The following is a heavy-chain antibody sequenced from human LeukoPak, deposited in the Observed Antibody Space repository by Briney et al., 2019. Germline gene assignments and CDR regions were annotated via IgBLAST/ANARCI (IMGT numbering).Heavy chain of an antibody. V-gene: IGHV3-23*01. CDR2: ISASGGGT. J-gene: IGHJ4*02. CDR3: AKDRGGTYSYFCDY. D-gene: IGHD5-18*01. Sequence: GGSLRLSCAASGFTFSKYTMNWVRQAPGKGLEWVSGISASGGGTNYTDSVKGRFTISRDNSKNTLYPQIDSLRAEDTALYYCAKDRGGTYSYFCDYWGQGTLVTVSS. CDR1: GFTFSKYT.